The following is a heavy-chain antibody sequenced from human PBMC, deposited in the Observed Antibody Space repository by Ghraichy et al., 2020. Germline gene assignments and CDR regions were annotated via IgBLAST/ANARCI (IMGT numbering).Heavy chain of an antibody. CDR2: INPSGGST. CDR3: ARVPGWDGMDV. D-gene: IGHD1-26*01. CDR1: GYTFTSYY. V-gene: IGHV1-46*01. Sequence: ASVKVSCKASGYTFTSYYMHWVRQAPGQGLEWMGRINPSGGSTSYAQKFQGRVTMTRDTSTSTVYMELSSLRSEDTAVYYCARVPGWDGMDVWGQGTTVTVSS. J-gene: IGHJ6*02.